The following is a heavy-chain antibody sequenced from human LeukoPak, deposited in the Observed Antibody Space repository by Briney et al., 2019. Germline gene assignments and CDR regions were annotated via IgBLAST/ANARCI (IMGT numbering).Heavy chain of an antibody. D-gene: IGHD6-19*01. CDR3: ATVGAVAAHDY. Sequence: EWIGRIYTSGSTTYNPSLKSRVTMSIDTSKNQFSLKLSSVTAADTAVYYCATVGAVAAHDYWGQGTLVTVSS. J-gene: IGHJ4*02. CDR2: IYTSGST. V-gene: IGHV4-4*07.